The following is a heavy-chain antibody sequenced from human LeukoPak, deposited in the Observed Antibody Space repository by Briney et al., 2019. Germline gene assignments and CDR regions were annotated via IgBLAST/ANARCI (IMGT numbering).Heavy chain of an antibody. J-gene: IGHJ4*02. CDR1: GFTFSSSG. D-gene: IGHD6-13*01. CDR3: AREPMYSSSWYGGIFDY. Sequence: GGSLRLSCAASGFTFSSSGMPSVRQAPGKGLGWVAVISYDGSNKYYADSVKGRYTIPRGNSKNTLYLQMNSLRAEDTAVYYCAREPMYSSSWYGGIFDYWGRGTLVTVSS. CDR2: ISYDGSNK. V-gene: IGHV3-30*03.